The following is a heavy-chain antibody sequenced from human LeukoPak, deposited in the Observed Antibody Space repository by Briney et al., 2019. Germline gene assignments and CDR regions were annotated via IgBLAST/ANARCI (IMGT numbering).Heavy chain of an antibody. J-gene: IGHJ1*01. CDR2: IYWNDDK. CDR3: AHRDRGYMLGYVHH. D-gene: IGHD5-12*01. Sequence: SGPTLVNPTQTLTLTCTFSGFSLSTSGVGVGWIRQPPGKALEWLALIYWNDDKRYSPSLKSRLTITKDTSKNQVVLTMTNMDPVDTATYYCAHRDRGYMLGYVHHWGQGTLVTVSS. V-gene: IGHV2-5*01. CDR1: GFSLSTSGVG.